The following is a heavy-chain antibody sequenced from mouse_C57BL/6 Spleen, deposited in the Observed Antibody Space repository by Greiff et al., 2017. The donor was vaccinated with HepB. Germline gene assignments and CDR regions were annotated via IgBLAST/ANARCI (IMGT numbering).Heavy chain of an antibody. D-gene: IGHD2-4*01. CDR1: GYTFTSYW. Sequence: QVQLQQPGAELVRPGSSVKLSCKASGYTFTSYWMHWVKQRPIQGLEWIGNIDPSDSETHYNQKFKDKATLTVDKSSSTAYMQLSSLTSEDSEVYYCAREDYDSWFAYWGQGTLVTVSA. J-gene: IGHJ3*01. CDR2: IDPSDSET. CDR3: AREDYDSWFAY. V-gene: IGHV1-52*01.